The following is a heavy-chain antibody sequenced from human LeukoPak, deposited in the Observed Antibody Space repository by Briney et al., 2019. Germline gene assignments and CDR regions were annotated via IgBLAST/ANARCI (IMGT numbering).Heavy chain of an antibody. Sequence: GGSLRLSCAASGFTFSDYYMSWIRQAPGKGLEWVSYISSSGSTIYYADSVKGRFTISRDNAKNSLYLQMNSLRAEDMAVYYCASTASEWELDYWGQGTLVTVSS. CDR2: ISSSGSTI. CDR3: ASTASEWELDY. J-gene: IGHJ4*02. V-gene: IGHV3-11*01. D-gene: IGHD1-26*01. CDR1: GFTFSDYY.